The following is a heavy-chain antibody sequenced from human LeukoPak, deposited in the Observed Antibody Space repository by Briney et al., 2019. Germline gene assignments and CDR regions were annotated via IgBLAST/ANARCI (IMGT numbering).Heavy chain of an antibody. CDR3: ARRIRAGPGNYYYYYYMDV. J-gene: IGHJ6*03. CDR1: GYSFTNYW. D-gene: IGHD6-19*01. Sequence: GESLKISCKGSGYSFTNYWIGWVRQMPGKGLEWMGIIYPGDSDARYSPSFQGQVTISVDKSISTAYLQWSSLKASDTAMYYCARRIRAGPGNYYYYYYMDVWGKGTTVTVS. CDR2: IYPGDSDA. V-gene: IGHV5-51*01.